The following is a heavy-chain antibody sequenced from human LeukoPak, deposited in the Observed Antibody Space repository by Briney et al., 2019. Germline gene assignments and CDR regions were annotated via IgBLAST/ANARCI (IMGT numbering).Heavy chain of an antibody. CDR3: ARGKTMVVIPDAFDI. J-gene: IGHJ3*02. V-gene: IGHV3-21*01. Sequence: PGGSLRPSCAASGFTFSSYSMNWVRQAPGKGLEWVSSISSSSSYIYYADSVKGRFTISRDNAKNSLYLQMNSLRAEDTAVYYCARGKTMVVIPDAFDIWGQGTMVTVSS. D-gene: IGHD4-23*01. CDR1: GFTFSSYS. CDR2: ISSSSSYI.